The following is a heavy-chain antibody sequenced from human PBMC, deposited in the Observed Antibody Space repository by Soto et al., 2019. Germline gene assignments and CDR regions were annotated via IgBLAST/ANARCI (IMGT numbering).Heavy chain of an antibody. CDR1: GYTFTSYD. Sequence: ASVKVSCKASGYTFTSYDINWVRQATGQGLEWMGWMNPNSGNTGYAQKFQGRVTMTRNTSISTAYMELSSLRSEDTAVYYCARGRYYGSGSYRNNWFYSWGQGTLVTVSS. J-gene: IGHJ5*01. V-gene: IGHV1-8*01. CDR2: MNPNSGNT. D-gene: IGHD3-10*01. CDR3: ARGRYYGSGSYRNNWFYS.